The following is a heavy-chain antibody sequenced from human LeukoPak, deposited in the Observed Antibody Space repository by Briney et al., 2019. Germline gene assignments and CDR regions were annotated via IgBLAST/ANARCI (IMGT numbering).Heavy chain of an antibody. CDR1: GFTFDDYA. Sequence: PGRSLRLSCAASGFTFDDYAMHWVRQAPGKGLEWVAVISYDGSNKYYADSVKGRFTISRDNSKNTLYLQMNSLRAEDTAVYYCARDRMGAFDYWGQGTLVTVSS. J-gene: IGHJ4*02. V-gene: IGHV3-30-3*01. CDR2: ISYDGSNK. CDR3: ARDRMGAFDY. D-gene: IGHD1-26*01.